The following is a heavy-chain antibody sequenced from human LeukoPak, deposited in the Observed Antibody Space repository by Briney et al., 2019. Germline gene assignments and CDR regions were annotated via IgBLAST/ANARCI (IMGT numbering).Heavy chain of an antibody. V-gene: IGHV3-23*01. CDR3: ARASFGVIVGPDY. Sequence: GGSLRLSCAASGFIFKNYAMNWVHQAPGKGLEWVSAITSSGGSTYYADSVKGRFTISRDNSKNTLSLQMNSLRAEDTAVYYCARASFGVIVGPDYWGQGTLVTVSS. J-gene: IGHJ4*02. CDR2: ITSSGGST. CDR1: GFIFKNYA. D-gene: IGHD3-3*01.